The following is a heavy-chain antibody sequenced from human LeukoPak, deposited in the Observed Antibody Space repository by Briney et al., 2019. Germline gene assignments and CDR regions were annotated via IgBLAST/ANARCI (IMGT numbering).Heavy chain of an antibody. Sequence: GGSLRLSCAASGFIFSSHGMHWVRQAPGKGLEWVAAIRYDGTFTSHADSVKDRFTISRDNSKNTLYLQMNSLRAEDSAMYYCARYSGDDVSGFWGYWGQGTLVTVSS. CDR1: GFIFSSHG. J-gene: IGHJ4*02. CDR2: IRYDGTFT. V-gene: IGHV3-33*01. CDR3: ARYSGDDVSGFWGY. D-gene: IGHD3-22*01.